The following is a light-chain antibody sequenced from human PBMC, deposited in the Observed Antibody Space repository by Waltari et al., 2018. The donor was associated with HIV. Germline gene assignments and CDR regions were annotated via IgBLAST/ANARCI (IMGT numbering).Light chain of an antibody. Sequence: SYVLTQAPSLSVAPGQTTTISCGNIGKYRVQWYRQRPGRPPVLVVFDGTYRSSAMPGRRSGANSGSRATLTSGGVEAGDEAVYYCQVWDRSYKGAVFGGGTQLIVL. V-gene: IGLV3-21*02. J-gene: IGLJ2*01. CDR3: QVWDRSYKGAV. CDR2: DGT. CDR1: NIGKYR.